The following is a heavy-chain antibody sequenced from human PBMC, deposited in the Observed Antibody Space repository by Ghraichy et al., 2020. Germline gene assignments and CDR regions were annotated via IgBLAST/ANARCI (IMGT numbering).Heavy chain of an antibody. J-gene: IGHJ5*02. V-gene: IGHV3-15*01. Sequence: GGSLRLSCAASGITFVSAWMAWVRQAPGKGLEWVGRIKSKAYGEEADYSVPVKGRFTISRDYSKNTIYLQMNSLKIEDTAVYYCTTDCKYNSSSAAFWFDPWGQGTLVTVSS. CDR3: TTDCKYNSSSAAFWFDP. CDR2: IKSKAYGEEA. CDR1: GITFVSAW. D-gene: IGHD1-14*01.